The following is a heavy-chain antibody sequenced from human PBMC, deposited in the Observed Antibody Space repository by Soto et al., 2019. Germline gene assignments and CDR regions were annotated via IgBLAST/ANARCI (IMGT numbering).Heavy chain of an antibody. CDR1: GYTFTSYD. D-gene: IGHD3-10*01. Sequence: QVQLVQSGAEVKKPGASVKVSCKASGYTFTSYDINWVRQATGQGLEWMGWMNPNSGNTDYAQKMQGRVTMTRNTNISTAYMEMSSLRSEDTAVYYCARGINYYDSGDDAFDIWGQGTMVTVSS. V-gene: IGHV1-8*01. CDR2: MNPNSGNT. CDR3: ARGINYYDSGDDAFDI. J-gene: IGHJ3*02.